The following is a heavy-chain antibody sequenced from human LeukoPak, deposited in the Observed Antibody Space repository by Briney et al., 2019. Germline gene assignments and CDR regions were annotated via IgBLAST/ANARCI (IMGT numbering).Heavy chain of an antibody. CDR2: ISGSGGRT. D-gene: IGHD3-10*01. V-gene: IGHV3-23*01. CDR1: GFTVSSNY. CDR3: AKGLWDYYGSGIMYYTMDV. J-gene: IGHJ6*02. Sequence: PGGSLRLSCAASGFTVSSNYMSWVRQAPGKGLEWVSTISGSGGRTYYADSVKGRFTVSRDNSKNTLYMQMNSLRAEDTAVYYCAKGLWDYYGSGIMYYTMDVWGQGTTVTVSS.